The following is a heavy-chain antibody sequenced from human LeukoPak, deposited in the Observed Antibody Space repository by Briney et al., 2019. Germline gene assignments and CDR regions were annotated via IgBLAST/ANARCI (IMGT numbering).Heavy chain of an antibody. Sequence: GGSLRLSCAASGFTFSSYSMNWVRQAPGKGLEWVSYISSSSSTIYYADSVKGRFTISRDNAKNSLYLQMNSLRAEDTAVYYCASSEGGYYNKEGVRDYWGQGTLVTVSS. J-gene: IGHJ4*02. CDR3: ASSEGGYYNKEGVRDY. CDR2: ISSSSSTI. D-gene: IGHD3-3*01. V-gene: IGHV3-48*04. CDR1: GFTFSSYS.